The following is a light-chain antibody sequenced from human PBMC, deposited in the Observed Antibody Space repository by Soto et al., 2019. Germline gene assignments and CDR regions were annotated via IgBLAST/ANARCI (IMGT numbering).Light chain of an antibody. J-gene: IGKJ1*01. CDR1: QSIISY. CDR2: AAS. CDR3: QQSYSTLGT. Sequence: DIHLTQSPSSLSASVGDRVTITCLASQSIISYLHWYQQKPGRAPKLLIYAASSLQSGVPSRFSGSGSGTDFTLTISSLQPEDFATYYCQQSYSTLGTFGQGTKVDIK. V-gene: IGKV1-39*01.